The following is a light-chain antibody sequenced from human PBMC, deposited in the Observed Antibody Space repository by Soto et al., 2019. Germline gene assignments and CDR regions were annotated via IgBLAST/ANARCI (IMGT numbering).Light chain of an antibody. J-gene: IGLJ3*02. Sequence: QSVLTQPASASESPGQSITISCIGTSSDIGAYNYVSWYQQHPGKAPQLIIHEVNSRPSGTSDRFSGSKSGNTASLTISGLHLEDEADYYCSSYTANTTWVFGGGTKLTVL. CDR2: EVN. V-gene: IGLV2-14*01. CDR1: SSDIGAYNY. CDR3: SSYTANTTWV.